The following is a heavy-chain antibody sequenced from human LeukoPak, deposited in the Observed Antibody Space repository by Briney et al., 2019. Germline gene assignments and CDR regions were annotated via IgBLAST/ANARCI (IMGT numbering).Heavy chain of an antibody. Sequence: VQPGRSLRLSCAASGFTFSSYAMHWVRQAPGKGLEWVAVISYDGSNKYYADSVKGRFTISRDNSKNTLYLQMNSLRAEDTAVYYCASGSSGWYGYMDVWGKGTTVTVSS. J-gene: IGHJ6*03. V-gene: IGHV3-30*01. CDR3: ASGSSGWYGYMDV. D-gene: IGHD6-19*01. CDR1: GFTFSSYA. CDR2: ISYDGSNK.